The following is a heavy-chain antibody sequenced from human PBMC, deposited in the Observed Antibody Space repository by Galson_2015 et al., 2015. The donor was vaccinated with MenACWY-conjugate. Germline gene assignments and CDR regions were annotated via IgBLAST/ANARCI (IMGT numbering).Heavy chain of an antibody. D-gene: IGHD6-19*01. CDR1: GFTFSSCA. CDR3: AKDIPRKITVAAPIDY. J-gene: IGHJ4*02. V-gene: IGHV3-23*01. CDR2: ISGSGGGT. Sequence: SLRLSCAASGFTFSSCAMSWVRQAPGKGLEWVSAISGSGGGTYYADSVKGRFTFSRDNYKNTLYLQMNSLRAEDTAVYYCAKDIPRKITVAAPIDYWGQGTLATVSS.